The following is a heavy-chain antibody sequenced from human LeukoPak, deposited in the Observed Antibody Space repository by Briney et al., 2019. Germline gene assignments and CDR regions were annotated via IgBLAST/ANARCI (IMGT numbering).Heavy chain of an antibody. V-gene: IGHV3-23*01. J-gene: IGHJ6*03. CDR2: ISVSGNT. D-gene: IGHD2-21*01. CDR1: GFTLSSYA. Sequence: PGGSLRLSCAASGFTLSSYAMSWVRQAPGKGLEWVSAISVSGNTYHADSVKGRFTISRDNAKNSLYLQMNSLRAEDTALYYCARAVVIDFYYYYMDVWGKGTTVTVSS. CDR3: ARAVVIDFYYYYMDV.